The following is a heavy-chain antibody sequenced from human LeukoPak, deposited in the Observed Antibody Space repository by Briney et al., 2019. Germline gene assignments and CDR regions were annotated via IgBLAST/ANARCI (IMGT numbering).Heavy chain of an antibody. J-gene: IGHJ6*02. CDR2: IHSDGSST. CDR1: GFTFSTYW. CDR3: ASYLTSIPSGMDV. V-gene: IGHV3-74*01. D-gene: IGHD2/OR15-2a*01. Sequence: PGGSLRLSCVASGFTFSTYWMHWVRQAPGKGLVWVARIHSDGSSTTYADSVKGRFTISRDNGKNTLYLQLNSLRAEDTAVYYCASYLTSIPSGMDVWGQGTTVTVSS.